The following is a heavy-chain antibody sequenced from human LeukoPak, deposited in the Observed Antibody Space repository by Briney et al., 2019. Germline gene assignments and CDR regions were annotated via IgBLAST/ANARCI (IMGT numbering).Heavy chain of an antibody. D-gene: IGHD2-21*02. CDR1: GFTVSSNY. CDR2: MYSGGST. J-gene: IGHJ5*02. CDR3: AGKKAYCGGDCYSYH. V-gene: IGHV3-53*01. Sequence: GGSLRLSCAASGFTVSSNYMSWVRQAPGKGLEWVSVMYSGGSTYYADSVKGRFTISRDNSKNTLYLQMNSLRAEDTAVYYCAGKKAYCGGDCYSYHWGQGTLVTVSS.